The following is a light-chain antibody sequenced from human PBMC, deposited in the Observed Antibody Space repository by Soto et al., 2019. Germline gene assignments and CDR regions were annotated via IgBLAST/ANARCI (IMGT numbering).Light chain of an antibody. Sequence: QSALTQPPSASGSPGQSVTISCTGTSSDVGGYNYVSWYQQHPGKAPKLMICEVNKRPSGVPDRFSGSKSGNTASLTVSGHQAEDEADYYCSSYAGSNNWVFGGGTKLTVL. CDR3: SSYAGSNNWV. V-gene: IGLV2-8*01. CDR2: EVN. CDR1: SSDVGGYNY. J-gene: IGLJ3*02.